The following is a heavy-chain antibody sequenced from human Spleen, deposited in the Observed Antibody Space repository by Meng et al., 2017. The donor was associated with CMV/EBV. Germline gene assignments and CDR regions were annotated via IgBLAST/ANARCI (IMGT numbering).Heavy chain of an antibody. V-gene: IGHV3-7*01. CDR2: IKEDGSER. Sequence: GESLKISCAASGFTFSNYWMTCVRQAPGKGLEWVASIKEDGSERHYVDSMKDRFTISRDNAKQSLSLQMHSVRVDDTAVYYCARGASWYAPPDYWGQGTLFTVSS. D-gene: IGHD6-13*01. CDR1: GFTFSNYW. J-gene: IGHJ4*02. CDR3: ARGASWYAPPDY.